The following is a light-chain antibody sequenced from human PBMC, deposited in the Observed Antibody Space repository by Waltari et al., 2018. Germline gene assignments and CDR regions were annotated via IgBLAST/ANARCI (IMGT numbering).Light chain of an antibody. Sequence: DIQMTQSPSSLSPSVGDRVTITCRASQSIRSHLNWYQLKPGKAPKLLIYAASSLQSGVPSRFGGSGSGTDFTLTISSLQPEDFATYYCQQSYSSPRTFGQGTRVEIK. J-gene: IGKJ1*01. CDR3: QQSYSSPRT. V-gene: IGKV1-39*01. CDR2: AAS. CDR1: QSIRSH.